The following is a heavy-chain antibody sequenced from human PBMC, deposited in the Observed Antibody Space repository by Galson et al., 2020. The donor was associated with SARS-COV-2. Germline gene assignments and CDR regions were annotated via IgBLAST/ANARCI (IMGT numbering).Heavy chain of an antibody. V-gene: IGHV1-2*02. CDR3: ARDTPHYDFLTA. CDR2: INPKSGGT. D-gene: IGHD3-9*01. J-gene: IGHJ5*02. Sequence: ASVKVSCKASEYTLTVDYIHWVRQAPGQGLEWMGRINPKSGGTNYAQKFQGRVTMTRDTSITTAYMELSSLRSDDTAVYYCARDTPHYDFLTAWGQGMLVTVSS. CDR1: EYTLTVDY.